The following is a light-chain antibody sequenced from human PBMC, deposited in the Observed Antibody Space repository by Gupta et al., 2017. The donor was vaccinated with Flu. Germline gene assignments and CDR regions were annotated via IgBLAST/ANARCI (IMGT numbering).Light chain of an antibody. J-gene: IGKJ1*01. V-gene: IGKV1-8*01. CDR1: QSISSF. CDR2: GAS. Sequence: PSSLSAFAGDRVTITCRASQSISSFLAWYQQKPGKAPKLLIYGASTLQSGVPSMFSGSGSGTDFTLTITSLQSEDSGTYYCQQYYDYPRTFGQGTKVEVK. CDR3: QQYYDYPRT.